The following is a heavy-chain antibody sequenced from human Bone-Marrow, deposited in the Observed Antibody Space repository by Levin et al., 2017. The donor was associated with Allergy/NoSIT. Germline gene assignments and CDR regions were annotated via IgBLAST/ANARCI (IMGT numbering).Heavy chain of an antibody. Sequence: KVSCKGSGYSFTSYWIGWVRQMPGKGLEWMGIIYPGDSDTRYSPSFQGQVTISADKSISTAYLQWSSLKASDTAMYYCARHLQMATINPFLDYWGQGTLVTVSS. CDR3: ARHLQMATINPFLDY. D-gene: IGHD5-24*01. J-gene: IGHJ4*02. V-gene: IGHV5-51*01. CDR2: IYPGDSDT. CDR1: GYSFTSYW.